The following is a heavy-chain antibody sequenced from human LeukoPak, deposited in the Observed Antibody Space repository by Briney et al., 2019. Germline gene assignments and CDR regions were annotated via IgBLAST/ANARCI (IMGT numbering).Heavy chain of an antibody. CDR3: AKFRFRKPHAFDI. D-gene: IGHD1-14*01. CDR2: IIPIFGTA. Sequence: SVKVSCKASGGTFSSYAISWVRQAPGQGLEWMGGIIPIFGTANYAQKFQGRVTITADESTSTAYMELSSLRSEDTAVYYCAKFRFRKPHAFDIWGQGTMVTVSS. J-gene: IGHJ3*02. V-gene: IGHV1-69*13. CDR1: GGTFSSYA.